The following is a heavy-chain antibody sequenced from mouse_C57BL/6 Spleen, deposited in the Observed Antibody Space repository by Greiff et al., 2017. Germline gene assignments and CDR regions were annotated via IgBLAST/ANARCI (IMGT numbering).Heavy chain of an antibody. CDR1: GFTFSNYW. D-gene: IGHD2-4*01. CDR2: IRLKSDNYAT. CDR3: TGGGLRSLFAY. Sequence: EVKVEESGGGLVQPGGSMKLSCVASGFTFSNYWMNWVRQSPEKGLEWVAQIRLKSDNYATHYAESVKGRFTISRDDSKSSVYLQMNNLRAEDTGIYYCTGGGLRSLFAYWGQGTLVTVSA. V-gene: IGHV6-3*01. J-gene: IGHJ3*01.